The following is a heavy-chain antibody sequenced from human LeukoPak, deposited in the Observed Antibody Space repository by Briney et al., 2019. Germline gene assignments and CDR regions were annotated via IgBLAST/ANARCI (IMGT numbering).Heavy chain of an antibody. Sequence: GGSLRLSCAASGFTFSSYAMSWVRQAPGKGLEWVSAISGSGGSTYYADSVKGRFTISRDNSKNTLYLQMNSLRAEDTAVYYCAKALTNWNYGSIYFHYWGQGTLVTVSS. J-gene: IGHJ4*02. CDR1: GFTFSSYA. CDR3: AKALTNWNYGSIYFHY. D-gene: IGHD1-7*01. V-gene: IGHV3-23*01. CDR2: ISGSGGST.